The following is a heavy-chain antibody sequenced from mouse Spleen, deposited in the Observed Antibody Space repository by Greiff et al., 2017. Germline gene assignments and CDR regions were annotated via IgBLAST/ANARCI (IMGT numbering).Heavy chain of an antibody. D-gene: IGHD1-1*01. CDR1: GFNIKDDY. CDR3: TYGSSFFDY. Sequence: GQGEQSGPELVKPGASVKLSCTASGFNIKDDYMHWVKQRPEQGLEWIGWIDPENGDTEYASKFQGKATITADTSSNTAYLQLSSLTSEDTAVYYCTYGSSFFDYWGQGTTLTVSS. CDR2: IDPENGDT. J-gene: IGHJ2*01. V-gene: IGHV14-4*01.